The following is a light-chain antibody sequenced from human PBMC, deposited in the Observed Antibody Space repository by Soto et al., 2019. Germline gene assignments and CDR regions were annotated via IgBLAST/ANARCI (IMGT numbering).Light chain of an antibody. CDR3: SSYTTTIRV. Sequence: QSALTQPASVSGSPGQSITISCTGTSSDVGGYNYVSWYQQHPGKAPKLMIYDVSNRPSGVYIRFSGSKSGNTASLTISGLQAEDEADYYCSSYTTTIRVFGGGTKLTVL. CDR1: SSDVGGYNY. V-gene: IGLV2-14*01. J-gene: IGLJ3*02. CDR2: DVS.